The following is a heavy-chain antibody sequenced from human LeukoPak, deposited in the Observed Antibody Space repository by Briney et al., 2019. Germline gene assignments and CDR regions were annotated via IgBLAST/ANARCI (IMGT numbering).Heavy chain of an antibody. CDR3: ARDGDVGYSGYDFSWFDP. CDR1: GDSIIGYY. Sequence: SETLSLTCTVSGDSIIGYYWSWIRQPPGKGLEWIGYIHYSGSTYYNPSLKSRVTISVDTSKNQFSLKLSSVTAADTAVYYCARDGDVGYSGYDFSWFDPWGQGTLVTVAS. J-gene: IGHJ5*02. D-gene: IGHD5-12*01. CDR2: IHYSGST. V-gene: IGHV4-59*12.